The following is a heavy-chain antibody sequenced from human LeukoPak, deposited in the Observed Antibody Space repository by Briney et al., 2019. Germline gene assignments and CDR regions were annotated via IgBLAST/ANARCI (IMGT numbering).Heavy chain of an antibody. D-gene: IGHD1-26*01. J-gene: IGHJ4*02. V-gene: IGHV4-39*01. CDR2: YYYSGST. CDR3: ARNESVLGTTGLNDFFDD. CDR1: GGSIRGSSDY. Sequence: PWQTLSLTCTVSGGSIRGSSDYWGWIRQSPGKGLEWIGSYYYSGSTYYNPSLKNRVTISVDTSKNQFYVKLTSVTAADTAVYYCARNESVLGTTGLNDFFDDWGQGTLVTISS.